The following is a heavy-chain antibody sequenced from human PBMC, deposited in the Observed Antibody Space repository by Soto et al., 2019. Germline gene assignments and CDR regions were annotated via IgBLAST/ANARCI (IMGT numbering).Heavy chain of an antibody. CDR2: IYSGGRT. D-gene: IGHD7-27*01. Sequence: EVQLVESGGGLVQPGGSLRLSCAASGFTVSDNYMSWVRQAPGKGLEWVSLIYSGGRTFYADSVKGRFTIPRDTNTVYLQMNSLRAEDTAVYYCAKKLGGNNHLDYWGQGTLVTVSS. CDR1: GFTVSDNY. V-gene: IGHV3-66*01. J-gene: IGHJ4*02. CDR3: AKKLGGNNHLDY.